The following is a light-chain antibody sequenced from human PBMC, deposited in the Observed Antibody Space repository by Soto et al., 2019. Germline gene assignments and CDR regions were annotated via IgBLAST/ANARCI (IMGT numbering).Light chain of an antibody. CDR3: QQYGGSPLVT. CDR2: GSS. J-gene: IGKJ4*01. V-gene: IGKV3-20*01. CDR1: QSISSGY. Sequence: ETVLTQSPGTLSLSPGERATLSCRASQSISSGYLAWYQQRPGQAPRLLISGSSNRATGIPDRFSGSGSGTDFTLTLSRLEPEAFAVYYCQQYGGSPLVTFGGGTKVEIK.